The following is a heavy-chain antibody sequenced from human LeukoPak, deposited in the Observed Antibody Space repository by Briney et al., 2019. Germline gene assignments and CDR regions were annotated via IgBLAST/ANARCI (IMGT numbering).Heavy chain of an antibody. CDR3: AREYSNWYFDY. CDR2: IYYSGNT. Sequence: PSETLSLTCTVSGGSISSGAYYWSWIRQHPGKGLEWIGYIYYSGNTYYNPSLKSRVTISVDTSKNQFSLKLSSVTAADTAVYYCAREYSNWYFDYWGQGTLVTVSS. J-gene: IGHJ4*02. D-gene: IGHD4-11*01. CDR1: GGSISSGAYY. V-gene: IGHV4-31*03.